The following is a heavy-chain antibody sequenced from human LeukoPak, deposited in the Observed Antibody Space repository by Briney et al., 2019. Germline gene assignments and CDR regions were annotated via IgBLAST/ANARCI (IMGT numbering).Heavy chain of an antibody. CDR3: ARHYGSGTYPLDY. D-gene: IGHD3-10*01. CDR1: GGSISGYY. J-gene: IGHJ4*02. V-gene: IGHV4-59*08. Sequence: SETLSLTCTVSGGSISGYYWSWIRQPPGKGLEWIGYIYYSGSTNYNPSLESRVTISVGTSKNQFSLKLSSVTAADTAVYYCARHYGSGTYPLDYWGQGTLVTVSS. CDR2: IYYSGST.